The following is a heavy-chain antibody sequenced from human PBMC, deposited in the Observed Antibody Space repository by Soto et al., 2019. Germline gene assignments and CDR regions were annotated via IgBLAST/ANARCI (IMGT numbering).Heavy chain of an antibody. CDR2: FSPYNGDT. V-gene: IGHV1-18*04. Sequence: ASVKVSCKAFGYTFTTYGINWVRQAPGQGLEWMGWFSPYNGDTTYAQKVQGRVTMTTDTSTRTAYLELRSLRSDDTAVYYCAREVGHMDVWGQGTTVTVSS. CDR1: GYTFTTYG. J-gene: IGHJ6*02. CDR3: AREVGHMDV. D-gene: IGHD2-2*01.